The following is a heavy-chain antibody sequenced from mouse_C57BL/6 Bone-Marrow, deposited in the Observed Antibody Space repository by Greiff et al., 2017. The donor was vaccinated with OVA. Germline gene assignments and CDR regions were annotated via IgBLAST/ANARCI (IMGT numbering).Heavy chain of an antibody. Sequence: VKQSCKASGYTFTSYWMQWVKQRPGQGLEWIGEIDPSDSYTNYNQKFKGKATLTVDTSSSTAYMQLSSLTSEDSAVYYCARSLDGYYYWGQGTTLTVSS. CDR2: IDPSDSYT. J-gene: IGHJ2*01. CDR3: ARSLDGYYY. V-gene: IGHV1-50*01. CDR1: GYTFTSYW. D-gene: IGHD2-3*01.